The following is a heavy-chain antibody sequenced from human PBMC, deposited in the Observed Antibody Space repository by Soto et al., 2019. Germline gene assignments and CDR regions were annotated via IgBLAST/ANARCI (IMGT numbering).Heavy chain of an antibody. V-gene: IGHV4-30-2*01. J-gene: IGHJ6*02. D-gene: IGHD7-27*01. CDR3: ARAPWGTRYGMDV. CDR1: GGSISSGGYS. Sequence: SETLFLTCAVSGGSISSGGYSGSWIRQPPGRGLEWIGYIYHSGSAYYNPSLKSRVSMSVDRSKSQFSLMLSSVTAADTAVYYCARAPWGTRYGMDVWGQGTTVTVSS. CDR2: IYHSGSA.